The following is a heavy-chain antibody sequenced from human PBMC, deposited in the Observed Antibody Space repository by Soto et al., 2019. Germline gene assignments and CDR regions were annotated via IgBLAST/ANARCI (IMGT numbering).Heavy chain of an antibody. CDR3: ARDWGTVTPGWFDP. Sequence: QVQLVQSGAEVRKPGSSVKVSCKASGGTFSRHAISWVRQAPGQGLEWMGWINPNSGGTNYAQKFQGRVTMTRDTSISTAYMELSRLRSDDTAVYYCARDWGTVTPGWFDPWGQGTLVTVSS. CDR2: INPNSGGT. CDR1: GGTFSRHA. D-gene: IGHD4-17*01. V-gene: IGHV1-2*02. J-gene: IGHJ5*02.